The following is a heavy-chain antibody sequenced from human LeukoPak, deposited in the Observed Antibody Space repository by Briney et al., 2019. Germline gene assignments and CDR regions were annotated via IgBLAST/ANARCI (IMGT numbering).Heavy chain of an antibody. CDR3: TTGLGAAAAADAFDI. Sequence: GGSLRLSCAASGFTFSNAWMSWVRQAPGKGLEWVGRIKSKTDGGTTDYAAPVKGRFTISRDDSKNTLYLQMNSLKTEDTAVYYCTTGLGAAAAADAFDIWGQGTMVTVSS. CDR2: IKSKTDGGTT. V-gene: IGHV3-15*01. J-gene: IGHJ3*02. CDR1: GFTFSNAW. D-gene: IGHD6-13*01.